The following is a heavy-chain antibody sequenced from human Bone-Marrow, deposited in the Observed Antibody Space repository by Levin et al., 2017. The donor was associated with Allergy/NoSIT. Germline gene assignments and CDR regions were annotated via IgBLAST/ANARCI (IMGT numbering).Heavy chain of an antibody. CDR1: GYSFSNYW. CDR3: ARLFDCSRTGCPYWYFDR. CDR2: FNPPDSDT. V-gene: IGHV5-51*01. J-gene: IGHJ2*01. Sequence: KPGGSLRLSCKGSGYSFSNYWIAWVRQMPGKALECMGIFNPPDSDTRYSPSFQGQVTMSADKSTSTAYLQWSSLEASDTAIYYCARLFDCSRTGCPYWYFDRWGHGTLVIVSS. D-gene: IGHD2-2*01.